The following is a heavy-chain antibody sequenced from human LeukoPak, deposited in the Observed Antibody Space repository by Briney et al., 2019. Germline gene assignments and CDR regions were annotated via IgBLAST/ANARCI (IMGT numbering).Heavy chain of an antibody. D-gene: IGHD3-10*01. J-gene: IGHJ3*02. V-gene: IGHV4-59*12. CDR3: SFNLGSGSYAFDI. Sequence: PSETLSLTCTVSGGSISNYYWSWIRQPPGKGLEWIGYIYYSGSTDYNPSPKSRVTISVDTSKNQFSLKLSSVTAADTAVYYCSFNLGSGSYAFDIWGQGTMVTVSS. CDR2: IYYSGST. CDR1: GGSISNYY.